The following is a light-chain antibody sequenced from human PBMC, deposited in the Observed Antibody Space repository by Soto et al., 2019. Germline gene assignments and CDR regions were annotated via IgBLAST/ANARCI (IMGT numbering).Light chain of an antibody. V-gene: IGLV1-44*01. Sequence: QSVLTQPPSASGTPGPRVTISCSGSSSNIGSNTVNWYQQLTGTAPTLLIYYNNQRPSGVPDRFSGSKSDNSASLAISGLQSEDEAHYYCAAWDDSLYGWVFGGGTKVTV. CDR1: SSNIGSNT. CDR2: YNN. J-gene: IGLJ3*02. CDR3: AAWDDSLYGWV.